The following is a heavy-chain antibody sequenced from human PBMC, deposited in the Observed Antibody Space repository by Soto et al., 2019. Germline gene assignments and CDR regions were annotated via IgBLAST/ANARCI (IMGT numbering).Heavy chain of an antibody. Sequence: SLKISCKASGFSFTTYWIGWVRQMPGEGLEWMGIIYPGDSDTRYSPSFQGQVTISADRSISTAYLQWSSLKASDTAMYYCARSGRSAQRYFGYWGQGSLGTVSS. CDR2: IYPGDSDT. J-gene: IGHJ4*02. V-gene: IGHV5-51*01. CDR1: GFSFTTYW. D-gene: IGHD3-3*01. CDR3: ARSGRSAQRYFGY.